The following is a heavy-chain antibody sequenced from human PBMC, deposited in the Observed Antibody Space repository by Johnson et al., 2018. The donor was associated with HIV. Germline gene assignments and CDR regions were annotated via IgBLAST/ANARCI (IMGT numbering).Heavy chain of an antibody. CDR1: GFTFSSYA. J-gene: IGHJ3*02. CDR2: ISCNGGST. Sequence: VQLVESGGGLVQPGGSLRLSCAASGFTFSSYAMHWVRQAPGQGLAYVSAISCNGGSTYYANSVKGRFTISRDNSKNTLYLQMNSLRAEDTAVYYCARDWSSWYTVDAFDIWGQGTMVTVSS. D-gene: IGHD6-13*01. CDR3: ARDWSSWYTVDAFDI. V-gene: IGHV3-64*01.